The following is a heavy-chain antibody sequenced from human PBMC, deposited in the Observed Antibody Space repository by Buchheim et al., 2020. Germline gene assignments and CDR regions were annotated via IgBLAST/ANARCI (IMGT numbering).Heavy chain of an antibody. J-gene: IGHJ6*02. D-gene: IGHD3-10*01. CDR1: GFTFSDAW. Sequence: EVQLVESGGGLVKPGGSLRLSCAASGFTFSDAWMSWVRQAPGKGLEWVARITSKADRGTTDYAAPVKGRFIISRDDSKNTLYLQMDSLKTEDTGVYSCTTASMVRHKYNYYGMDVWGQGTT. CDR2: ITSKADRGTT. CDR3: TTASMVRHKYNYYGMDV. V-gene: IGHV3-15*01.